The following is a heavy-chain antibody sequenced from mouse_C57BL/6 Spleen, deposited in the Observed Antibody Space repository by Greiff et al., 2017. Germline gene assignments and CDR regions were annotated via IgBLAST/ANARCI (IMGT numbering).Heavy chain of an antibody. D-gene: IGHD4-1*01. J-gene: IGHJ2*01. V-gene: IGHV3-6*01. Sequence: DVQLQESGPGLVKPSQSLSLTCSVTGYSITSGYYWNWIRQFPGNKLEWMGYISYDGSNNYNPSLKNRISITRDTSKNQFFLKLNSVTTEDTATYYCARRTGRYYFDYWGQGTTLTVSS. CDR1: GYSITSGYY. CDR2: ISYDGSN. CDR3: ARRTGRYYFDY.